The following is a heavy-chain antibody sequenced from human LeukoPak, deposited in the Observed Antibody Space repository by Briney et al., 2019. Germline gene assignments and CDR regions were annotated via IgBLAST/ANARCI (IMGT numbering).Heavy chain of an antibody. V-gene: IGHV1-2*02. J-gene: IGHJ4*02. CDR1: GYTFTGYY. Sequence: ASVKVSCKASGYTFTGYYMHWVRHAPGQGLEWMGWITPNSGGTHYAQKFQGRVTMTRDTSISTAYMELSRLRSDDTAVYYCARVRGYYDSSGWDYFDYWGQGTLVTVSS. CDR3: ARVRGYYDSSGWDYFDY. CDR2: ITPNSGGT. D-gene: IGHD3-22*01.